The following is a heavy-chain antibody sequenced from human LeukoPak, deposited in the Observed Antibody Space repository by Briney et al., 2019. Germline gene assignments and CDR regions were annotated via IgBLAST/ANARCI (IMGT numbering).Heavy chain of an antibody. CDR1: GGSISSYY. D-gene: IGHD6-13*01. V-gene: IGHV4-4*09. Sequence: SETLSLTCTVSGGSISSYYWSWIRQPPGKGLEWIGYIYTSGSTNYNPSLKGRVTISVDTSKNQFSLKLSSVTAADTAVYYCARHREGIAAAMSWFDPWGQGTLVTVSS. CDR2: IYTSGST. CDR3: ARHREGIAAAMSWFDP. J-gene: IGHJ5*02.